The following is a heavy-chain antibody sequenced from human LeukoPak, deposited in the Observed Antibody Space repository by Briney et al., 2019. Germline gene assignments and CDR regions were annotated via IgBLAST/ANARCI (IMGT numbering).Heavy chain of an antibody. Sequence: ASVKVSCKASGYTFTSYYMHWVRQAPGQGLEWMGIINPSGGSTSYAQKFQGRVTMTRDMSTSTVYMELSSLRSEDTAVYYCARGLLSFMRSDYSNYWDNWFDPWGQGTLVTVSS. V-gene: IGHV1-46*01. CDR2: INPSGGST. J-gene: IGHJ5*02. D-gene: IGHD4-11*01. CDR3: ARGLLSFMRSDYSNYWDNWFDP. CDR1: GYTFTSYY.